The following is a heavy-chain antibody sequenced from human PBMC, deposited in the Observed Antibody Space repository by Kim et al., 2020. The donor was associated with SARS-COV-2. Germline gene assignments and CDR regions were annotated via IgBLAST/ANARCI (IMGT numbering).Heavy chain of an antibody. J-gene: IGHJ6*02. CDR3: ATLGGSCYSCYYYGMDV. V-gene: IGHV3-9*01. Sequence: SVKGRFTISRDNAKSSLYLQMNSLRAEDPALYYCATLGGSCYSCYYYGMDVWGQGTTVTVSS. D-gene: IGHD2-15*01.